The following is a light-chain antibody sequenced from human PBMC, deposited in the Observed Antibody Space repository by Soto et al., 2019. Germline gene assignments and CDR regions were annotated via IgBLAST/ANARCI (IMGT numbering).Light chain of an antibody. CDR1: SSNIGSNT. Sequence: QPVLTQPPSASGTPGQRVTISCSGSSSNIGSNTVNWYQQLPGTAPKLLIYSNNQRPSGVHDRFSGSKSGTSASLAISGLQSEDEADYYWAAWDDSLNGWVFGGGTKLTVL. CDR3: AAWDDSLNGWV. J-gene: IGLJ3*02. V-gene: IGLV1-44*01. CDR2: SNN.